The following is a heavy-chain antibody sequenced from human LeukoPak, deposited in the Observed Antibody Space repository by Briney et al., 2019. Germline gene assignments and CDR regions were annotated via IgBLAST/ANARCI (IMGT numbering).Heavy chain of an antibody. D-gene: IGHD1-26*01. CDR3: ARLMVGQAGVGATHFDY. CDR2: IRHDGTEK. V-gene: IGHV3-30*02. CDR1: GFTFSTYG. J-gene: IGHJ4*02. Sequence: GGSLRLSCVVSGFTFSTYGMHWVRQAPGKGLEWLTFIRHDGTEKYYADFVKGRFTISRDNSRNTLYPQVNSLGPEDTAVYYCARLMVGQAGVGATHFDYWGQGTLVSVSS.